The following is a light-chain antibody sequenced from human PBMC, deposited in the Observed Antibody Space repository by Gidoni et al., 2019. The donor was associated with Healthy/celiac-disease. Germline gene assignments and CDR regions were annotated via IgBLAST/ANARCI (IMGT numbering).Light chain of an antibody. Sequence: DIQMTQSPSTLSASVGDRVTITCRASQSISSWLAWYQQKPGKAPNLLIYDASTLESGVPSRFSGSGSGTDFTLTISSLQPDDFATYYCKQYNTYSPWTFGQGTKVEIK. J-gene: IGKJ1*01. CDR2: DAS. V-gene: IGKV1-5*01. CDR3: KQYNTYSPWT. CDR1: QSISSW.